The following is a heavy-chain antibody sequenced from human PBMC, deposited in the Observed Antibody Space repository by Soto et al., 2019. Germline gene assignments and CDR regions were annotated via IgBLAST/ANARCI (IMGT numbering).Heavy chain of an antibody. V-gene: IGHV4-4*02. CDR3: ATLPPRIEVVVPPIPT. CDR1: GASISSTYW. J-gene: IGHJ5*02. CDR2: IYHTGST. D-gene: IGHD2-15*01. Sequence: QVQLRESGPGLVKPSGTLSLTCVVSGASISSTYWWSWVRQPPGKGLEWIGEIYHTGSTKYNQSLKRRFTISIDKSLIEFSLKLTSVTAADTAVYYCATLPPRIEVVVPPIPTWGQGIVATVSS.